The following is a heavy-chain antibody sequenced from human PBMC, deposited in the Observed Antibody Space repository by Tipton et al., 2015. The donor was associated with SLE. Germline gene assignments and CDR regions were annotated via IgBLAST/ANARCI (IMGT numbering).Heavy chain of an antibody. J-gene: IGHJ4*02. CDR1: GGSFSGYY. CDR3: ARVGCSGGSCSV. D-gene: IGHD2-15*01. V-gene: IGHV4-34*01. Sequence: GLVKPSETLSLTCAVYGGSFSGYYWSWIRQPPGKGLEWIGEINHSGSTNYNPSLKSRVTISVDTYKNQFSLKLSSVTAADTAVYYCARVGCSGGSCSVWGQGTLVTVSS. CDR2: INHSGST.